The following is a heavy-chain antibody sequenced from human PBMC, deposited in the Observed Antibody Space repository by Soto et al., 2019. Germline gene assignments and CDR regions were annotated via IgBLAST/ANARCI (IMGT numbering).Heavy chain of an antibody. Sequence: ASVRVACKASGYTFTSYGISGVRQAPGQGLEWMGWISAYNGNTNYAQKLQGRVTMTTDTSTGTAYMELRSLRSDDTAVYYCARDKTGYMDVWGKGTTVTVS. CDR1: GYTFTSYG. CDR3: ARDKTGYMDV. CDR2: ISAYNGNT. V-gene: IGHV1-18*01. J-gene: IGHJ6*03.